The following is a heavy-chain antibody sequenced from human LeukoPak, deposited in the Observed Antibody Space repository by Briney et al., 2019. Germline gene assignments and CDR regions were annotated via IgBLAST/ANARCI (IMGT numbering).Heavy chain of an antibody. Sequence: ASVKVSCKASGYTFTSYYMHWVRQAPGQGLEWMGIINPSGGSTSYAQKFQGRVTMTRDTSISTAYMELSRLRSDDTAVYYCARDIAVAGNGFDPWGQGTLVTVSS. CDR2: INPSGGST. D-gene: IGHD6-19*01. CDR3: ARDIAVAGNGFDP. CDR1: GYTFTSYY. V-gene: IGHV1-46*01. J-gene: IGHJ5*02.